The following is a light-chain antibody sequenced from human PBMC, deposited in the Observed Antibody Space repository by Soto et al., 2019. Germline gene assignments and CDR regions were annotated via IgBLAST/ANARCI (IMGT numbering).Light chain of an antibody. CDR3: QHYDSLPLT. Sequence: EIVLTQSPGTLSLSPGERATLSCRASQSVSSSYLAWYQQKPGQAPRLLIYGASSRATGIPDRFSGSVSGTDFTVTHSTREPEHVELCYCQHYDSLPLTFRGDTRVEI. V-gene: IGKV3-20*01. CDR1: QSVSSSY. J-gene: IGKJ4*02. CDR2: GAS.